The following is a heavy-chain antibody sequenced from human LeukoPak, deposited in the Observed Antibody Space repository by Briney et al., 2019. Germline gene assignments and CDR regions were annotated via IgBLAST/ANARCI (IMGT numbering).Heavy chain of an antibody. D-gene: IGHD4-17*01. Sequence: SVKVSGKTSGGTFNNSAISWVRQAPGQGLEWLGGIMPLFGTAGYAQKFQGKGTITKDESTRTVYLELTSLTSDDTAVYYCARDVHGDYGSGWFDPWGQGTLVSVSS. V-gene: IGHV1-69*05. CDR1: GGTFNNSA. CDR3: ARDVHGDYGSGWFDP. J-gene: IGHJ5*02. CDR2: IMPLFGTA.